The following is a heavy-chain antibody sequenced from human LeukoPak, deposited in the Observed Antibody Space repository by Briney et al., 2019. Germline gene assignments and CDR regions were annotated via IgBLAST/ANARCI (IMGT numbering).Heavy chain of an antibody. D-gene: IGHD2-2*01. CDR2: IKQDGSEK. CDR3: ARDQGSLPAAMSAFDI. J-gene: IGHJ3*02. CDR1: GFTFSSYW. Sequence: PGGSLRLSCAASGFTFSSYWMSWVRQAPGKGLEWVANIKQDGSEKYYVDSVKGRFTISRDNAKNSLYLQMNSLRAEDTAVYYCARDQGSLPAAMSAFDIWGQGTTVTVSS. V-gene: IGHV3-7*01.